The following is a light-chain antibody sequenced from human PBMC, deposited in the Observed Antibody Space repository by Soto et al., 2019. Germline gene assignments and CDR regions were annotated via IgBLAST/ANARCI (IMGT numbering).Light chain of an antibody. J-gene: IGLJ2*01. CDR2: DSN. CDR3: ATWDRSLTGEV. CDR1: SSNIGNNY. V-gene: IGLV1-51*01. Sequence: QSVLTQPPSVSAAPGQQVTISCSGSSSNIGNNYVSWFQQLPGTAPKLLIYDSNKRPSGIPDRFSGSKSGTSATLDITGLQTGDEADYYCATWDRSLTGEVFGGGTQLTVL.